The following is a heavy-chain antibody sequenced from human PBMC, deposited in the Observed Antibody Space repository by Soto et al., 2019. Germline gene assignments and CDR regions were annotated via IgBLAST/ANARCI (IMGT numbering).Heavy chain of an antibody. CDR2: IYYSGST. CDR1: GGSISTYY. CDR3: VRGRAQLRRGAFDM. Sequence: QVQLQESGPGLVKPSETLSLNCTVSGGSISTYYWSWIRQPPGKGLEWIGYIYYSGSTNYNPSLKSRVTISVASSKNQFSLRLNAVTAADTAFYYCVRGRAQLRRGAFDMWGQGTMVTVSS. D-gene: IGHD2-2*01. J-gene: IGHJ3*02. V-gene: IGHV4-59*01.